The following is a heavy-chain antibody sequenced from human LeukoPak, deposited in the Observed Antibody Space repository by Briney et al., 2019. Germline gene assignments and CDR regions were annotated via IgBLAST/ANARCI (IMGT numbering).Heavy chain of an antibody. Sequence: GSVKVSCKASGYTFTGYAMHWVRQAPGQRLEWMGWINASNGNTKYSQEFQGRVTITRDTSASTAYMELSSLRSEDMDVYYCASTDHYGSGSYLGYWGQGTLVTVSS. CDR2: INASNGNT. CDR3: ASTDHYGSGSYLGY. J-gene: IGHJ4*02. D-gene: IGHD3-10*01. V-gene: IGHV1-3*03. CDR1: GYTFTGYA.